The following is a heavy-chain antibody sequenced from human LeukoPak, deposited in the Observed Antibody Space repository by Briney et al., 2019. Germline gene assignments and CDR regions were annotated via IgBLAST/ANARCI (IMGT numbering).Heavy chain of an antibody. CDR3: ARRDYRAWFDP. Sequence: SETLSLTCAVYGWSFNDYYWAWVRQPPGKGLEWIGSVYYTGSIRYNTSLKSRVTISVDMSKNDLFLTLSSVTAADTAFYYCARRDYRAWFDPWGQGILVTVSP. V-gene: IGHV4-34*01. CDR1: GWSFNDYY. CDR2: VYYTGSI. J-gene: IGHJ5*02. D-gene: IGHD2-21*01.